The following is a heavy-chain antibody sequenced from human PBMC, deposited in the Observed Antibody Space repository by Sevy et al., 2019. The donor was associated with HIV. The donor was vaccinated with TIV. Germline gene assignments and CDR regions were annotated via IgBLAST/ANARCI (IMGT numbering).Heavy chain of an antibody. CDR3: ARVDSSGYYPAFDI. Sequence: GGSLRLSCAASGFTFSSYWMSRVRQAPGKGLEWVANIKQDGSEKYYVDSVKGRFTISRDNAKNSLYLQMNSLRAEDTAVYYCARVDSSGYYPAFDIWGQGTMVTVSS. V-gene: IGHV3-7*01. CDR1: GFTFSSYW. D-gene: IGHD3-22*01. CDR2: IKQDGSEK. J-gene: IGHJ3*02.